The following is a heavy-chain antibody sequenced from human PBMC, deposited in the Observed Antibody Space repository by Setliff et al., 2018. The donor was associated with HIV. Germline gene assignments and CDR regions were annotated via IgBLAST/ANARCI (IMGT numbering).Heavy chain of an antibody. V-gene: IGHV4-39*01. J-gene: IGHJ4*02. CDR1: GDSMSSSSYY. CDR2: IFYSGNT. D-gene: IGHD2-2*01. CDR3: ARPQYPGYYFDY. Sequence: SETLSLTCTVSGDSMSSSSYYWGWIRQPPGKGLEWIGSIFYSGNTYYKPSLKSRVTISVDTSKNQFSLKLSSVSAADTAVYYCARPQYPGYYFDYWGQGTLVTVSS.